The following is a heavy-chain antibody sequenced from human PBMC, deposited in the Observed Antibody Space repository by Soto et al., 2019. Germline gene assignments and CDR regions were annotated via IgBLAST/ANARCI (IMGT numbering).Heavy chain of an antibody. D-gene: IGHD3-10*01. V-gene: IGHV3-30-3*01. CDR1: GFTFSSYA. Sequence: PGGSLRLSCAASGFTFSSYAMHWVRQAPGKGLEWVAVISFDGSNKYYADSVKGRFTISRDNSKNTPYLQMSSLRAEDTAVYYCASAPRSGYYGMDVWGQGTTVTVSS. J-gene: IGHJ6*02. CDR3: ASAPRSGYYGMDV. CDR2: ISFDGSNK.